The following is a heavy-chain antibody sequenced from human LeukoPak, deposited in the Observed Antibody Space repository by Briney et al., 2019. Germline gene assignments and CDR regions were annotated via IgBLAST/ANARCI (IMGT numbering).Heavy chain of an antibody. D-gene: IGHD2-2*01. J-gene: IGHJ4*02. CDR1: GYTFTGYY. Sequence: GASVKVSCKASGYTFTGYYMHWVRQAPGQGLEWMGRINPNSGGTNYAQKFQGRVTMTRDTSISTAYMELTSLTSDDTAVYYCASAYCSSATCPLLTTYWGQGALVTVSS. V-gene: IGHV1-2*06. CDR2: INPNSGGT. CDR3: ASAYCSSATCPLLTTY.